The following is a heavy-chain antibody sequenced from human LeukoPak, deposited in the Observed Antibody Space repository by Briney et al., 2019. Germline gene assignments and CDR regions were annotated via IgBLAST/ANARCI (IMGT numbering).Heavy chain of an antibody. Sequence: SVKVSCKASGGTFSSYTISWVRQAPGQGLEWMGRIIPILGIANYAQKFQGRVTITADKSTSTDSMELSRLRSEDTAVYYCAREPSGDTYTGWGQGTLVTVSS. CDR2: IIPILGIA. D-gene: IGHD2-15*01. J-gene: IGHJ4*02. CDR3: AREPSGDTYTG. V-gene: IGHV1-69*02. CDR1: GGTFSSYT.